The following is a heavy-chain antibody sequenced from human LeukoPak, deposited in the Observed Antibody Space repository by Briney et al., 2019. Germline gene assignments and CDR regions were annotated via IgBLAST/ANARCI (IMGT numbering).Heavy chain of an antibody. V-gene: IGHV3-30-3*01. CDR3: ARDRDSSGWYEGFDY. Sequence: TGGSLRLSCAASGFTFSSSAMHWVRQAPDKRLEWVAVISYDGSNKYYADSVKGRFTISRDNSKNTLYLQMNSLRADDTAVYYCARDRDSSGWYEGFDYWGQGTLVTVSS. D-gene: IGHD6-19*01. CDR2: ISYDGSNK. J-gene: IGHJ4*02. CDR1: GFTFSSSA.